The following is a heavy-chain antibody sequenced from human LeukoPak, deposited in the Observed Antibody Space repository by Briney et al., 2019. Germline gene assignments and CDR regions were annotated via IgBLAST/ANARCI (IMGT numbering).Heavy chain of an antibody. J-gene: IGHJ4*02. D-gene: IGHD2-2*01. Sequence: PSETLSLTRAVSGGSISSGAYSWSWIRQPPGKGLEWIAYIYHSGSTYYNPSLKSRVTISVDRSKNQFSLKLSSVTAADTAVYYCARRPSSTSYFDYWGQGTLVTVSS. CDR1: GGSISSGAYS. CDR3: ARRPSSTSYFDY. CDR2: IYHSGST. V-gene: IGHV4-30-2*01.